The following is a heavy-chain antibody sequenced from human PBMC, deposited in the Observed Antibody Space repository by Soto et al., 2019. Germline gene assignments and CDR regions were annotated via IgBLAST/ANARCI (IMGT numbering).Heavy chain of an antibody. J-gene: IGHJ6*04. V-gene: IGHV3-30-3*01. CDR1: GLTFSHYP. CDR3: ARAPARLRGGLDV. CDR2: ISYDGNQK. D-gene: IGHD2-15*01. Sequence: HPGGSLRLSCAASGLTFSHYPIHWVRQVPGTGLEWVAVISYDGNQKYYADSVKGRFTFSRDNPKNTVYLQMNSLRGEDTAVYYCARAPARLRGGLDVWGKGPTVTVSS.